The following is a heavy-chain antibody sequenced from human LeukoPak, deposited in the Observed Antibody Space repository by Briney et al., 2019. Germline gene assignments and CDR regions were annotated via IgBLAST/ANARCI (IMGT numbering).Heavy chain of an antibody. J-gene: IGHJ3*02. V-gene: IGHV6-1*01. D-gene: IGHD2-2*01. CDR3: ARAGVPSGAFDI. CDR1: GDSVSSNSAD. Sequence: SQTLSLTCALSGDSVSSNSADWNWIRQSRSRGLEWLGRTYYRYKWYNDYAGYVKNRITINKDTSKNQFSLQLNSVTPEDTAVYYCARAGVPSGAFDIWGQGTMVTVSS. CDR2: TYYRYKWYN.